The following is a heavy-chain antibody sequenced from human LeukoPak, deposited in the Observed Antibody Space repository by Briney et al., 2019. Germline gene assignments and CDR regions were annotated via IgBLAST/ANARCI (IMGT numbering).Heavy chain of an antibody. J-gene: IGHJ4*02. D-gene: IGHD4-23*01. CDR3: ARVATVVTPPDY. CDR1: GGSISSYY. V-gene: IGHV4-59*01. Sequence: SETLSLTCTVSGGSISSYYWSWIRQPPGKGLEWIGYIYYSGSTNYNPSLKSRVTISVDTSKNQFSLKLSSVTAADTAVYYCARVATVVTPPDYWGQGTLVTVSS. CDR2: IYYSGST.